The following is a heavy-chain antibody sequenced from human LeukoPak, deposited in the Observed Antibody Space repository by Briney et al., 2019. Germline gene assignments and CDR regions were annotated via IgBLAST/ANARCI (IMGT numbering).Heavy chain of an antibody. D-gene: IGHD3-3*01. CDR3: ASEDFWSGGLFDY. Sequence: SVKVSCKASGGTFSSYTISWVRQAPGQGLEWMGRIIPILGIANYAQKFQGRVTITADTSTSTAYMELSSLRSEDTAVYYCASEDFWSGGLFDYWGQGTLVTVSS. J-gene: IGHJ4*02. CDR1: GGTFSSYT. V-gene: IGHV1-69*02. CDR2: IIPILGIA.